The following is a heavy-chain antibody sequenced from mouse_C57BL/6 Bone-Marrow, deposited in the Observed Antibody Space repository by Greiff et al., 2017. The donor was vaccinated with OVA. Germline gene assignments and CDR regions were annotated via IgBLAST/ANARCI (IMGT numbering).Heavy chain of an antibody. J-gene: IGHJ1*03. CDR1: GYTFTSYW. Sequence: VQLQQPGAELVKPGASVKLSCKASGYTFTSYWMHWVKQRPGQGLEWIGMIHPNSGSTNYNEKFKSKATLTVDKSSSTAYMQLSSLTSEDSAVYYCARWGITTVVADWYFDVWGTGTTVTVSS. CDR3: ARWGITTVVADWYFDV. D-gene: IGHD1-1*01. V-gene: IGHV1-64*01. CDR2: IHPNSGST.